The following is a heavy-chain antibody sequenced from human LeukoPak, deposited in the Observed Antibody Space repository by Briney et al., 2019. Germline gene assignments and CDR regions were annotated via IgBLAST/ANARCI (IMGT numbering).Heavy chain of an antibody. CDR2: IYPGDSDT. CDR1: GYSFTSYW. V-gene: IGHV5-51*01. Sequence: GASLKISCKGSGYSFTSYWIGWVRQMPGQGLEWMEIIYPGDSDTRYSPSFQGQVTTSADQSIRTAYLQCSRLKASDNAMYYSARGILRLDFDYWGQGTLVTVSS. J-gene: IGHJ4*02. D-gene: IGHD4-17*01. CDR3: ARGILRLDFDY.